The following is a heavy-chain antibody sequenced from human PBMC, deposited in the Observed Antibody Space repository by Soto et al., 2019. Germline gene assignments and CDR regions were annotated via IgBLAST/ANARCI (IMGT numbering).Heavy chain of an antibody. V-gene: IGHV1-3*01. Sequence: QVQLVQSGAEVKKPGASVKVSCKASGYNFTSYAMHWVRQAPGQRLEWMGWINAGNGNTKYSQKFQGRVTITRDTAASTAYMELSSVRSEDTAVYYCARSIVVVTAADYWGQGTLVTVSS. J-gene: IGHJ4*02. CDR3: ARSIVVVTAADY. D-gene: IGHD2-21*02. CDR1: GYNFTSYA. CDR2: INAGNGNT.